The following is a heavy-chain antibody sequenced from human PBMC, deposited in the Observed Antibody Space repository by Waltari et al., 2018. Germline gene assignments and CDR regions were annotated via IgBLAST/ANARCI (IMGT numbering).Heavy chain of an antibody. CDR1: GYTFTSYG. Sequence: QVQLVQSGAEVKKPGASVKVSCKASGYTFTSYGISWVRQAPGQGLEWMGWISAYNGNTNYAQKLQGRVTMTTDTTTSTAYRGLRSLRSDDTAVYYCARGDIVVVPAAIDTYYYYGMDVWGQGTTVTVSS. V-gene: IGHV1-18*01. CDR3: ARGDIVVVPAAIDTYYYYGMDV. D-gene: IGHD2-2*02. CDR2: ISAYNGNT. J-gene: IGHJ6*02.